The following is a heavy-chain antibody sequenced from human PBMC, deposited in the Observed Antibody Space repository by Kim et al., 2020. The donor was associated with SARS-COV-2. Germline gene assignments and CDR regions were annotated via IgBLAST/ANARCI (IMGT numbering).Heavy chain of an antibody. Sequence: STYYNPSLKSRVTISVDTSKNQFSLKLSSVTAADTAVYYCARGASHSTDYWGQGTLVTVSS. CDR3: ARGASHSTDY. D-gene: IGHD2-2*01. V-gene: IGHV4-39*07. J-gene: IGHJ4*02. CDR2: ST.